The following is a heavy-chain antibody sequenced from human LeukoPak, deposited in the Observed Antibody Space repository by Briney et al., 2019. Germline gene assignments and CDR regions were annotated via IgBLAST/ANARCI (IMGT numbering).Heavy chain of an antibody. CDR2: ISYDGSNK. D-gene: IGHD5-18*01. Sequence: GGSLRLSCAASGFTFSSYAMHRVRQAPGKGLEWVAVISYDGSNKYYADSVKGRFTISRDNSKNTLYLQMNSLRAEDTAVYYCARGHSYGYHYFDYWGQGTLVTVSS. J-gene: IGHJ4*02. V-gene: IGHV3-30-3*01. CDR3: ARGHSYGYHYFDY. CDR1: GFTFSSYA.